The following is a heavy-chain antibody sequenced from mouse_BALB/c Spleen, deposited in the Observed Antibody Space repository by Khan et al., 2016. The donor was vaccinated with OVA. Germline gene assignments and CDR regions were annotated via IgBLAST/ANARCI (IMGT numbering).Heavy chain of an antibody. CDR2: ILPGSNIT. CDR3: SLYGSRGDY. J-gene: IGHJ2*01. CDR1: GFTFSNYW. D-gene: IGHD1-1*01. Sequence: VQLQESGAELMKPGASVKISCKATGFTFSNYWIEWIKQRPGHGLEWIGQILPGSNITNYNEKFKGKATFTAETSSNTAYMKLSSLTSEDSVVYYCSLYGSRGDYWGQGTTVTVSS. V-gene: IGHV1-9*01.